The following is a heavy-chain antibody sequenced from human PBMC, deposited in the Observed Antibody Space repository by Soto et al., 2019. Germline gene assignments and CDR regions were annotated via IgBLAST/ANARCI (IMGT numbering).Heavy chain of an antibody. Sequence: SQTLSLTCAISGDSVSRNTAAWNWIRQSPSRGLEWLGRTYYRSKWYSDYAVSMRGRITINPDTSKNQFSLQLNSVTPEDTAVYYCTREEIAAAYNWFDPWGQGTLVTVSS. D-gene: IGHD6-13*01. CDR2: TYYRSKWYS. J-gene: IGHJ5*02. CDR1: GDSVSRNTAA. V-gene: IGHV6-1*01. CDR3: TREEIAAAYNWFDP.